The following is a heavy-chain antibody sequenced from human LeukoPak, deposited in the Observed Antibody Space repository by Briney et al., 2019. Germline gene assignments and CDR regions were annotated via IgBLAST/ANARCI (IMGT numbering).Heavy chain of an antibody. CDR2: ISSSSSYI. V-gene: IGHV3-21*01. Sequence: GGSLRLSCAASGFTFSSYSMNWVRQAPGKGLEWVSSISSSSSYIYYADSVKGRFTISRDNTKNSLYLQMNSLRAEDTAEYYCARGGIAAAGTLGYWGQGTLVIVSS. CDR3: ARGGIAAAGTLGY. J-gene: IGHJ4*02. CDR1: GFTFSSYS. D-gene: IGHD6-13*01.